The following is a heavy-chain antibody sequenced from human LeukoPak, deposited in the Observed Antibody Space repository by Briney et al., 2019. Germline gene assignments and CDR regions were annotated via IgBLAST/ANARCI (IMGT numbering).Heavy chain of an antibody. V-gene: IGHV1-18*01. CDR2: ISAYNGNT. D-gene: IGHD6-13*01. CDR3: AREYSNSWYYYYYYGMDV. CDR1: GYTFTSYG. J-gene: IGHJ6*02. Sequence: GASVKVSCKASGYTFTSYGISWVRQAPGQGLEWMGWISAYNGNTNYAQKLQGRVTMTTDTSTSTAYMELRSLRSDDTAVYYCAREYSNSWYYYYYYGMDVWGQGTTVTVSS.